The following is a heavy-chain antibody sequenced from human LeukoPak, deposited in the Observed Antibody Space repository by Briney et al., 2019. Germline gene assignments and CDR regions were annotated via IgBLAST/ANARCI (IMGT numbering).Heavy chain of an antibody. CDR3: AKDVQMTSNAYYNYFDY. V-gene: IGHV3-9*01. J-gene: IGHJ4*02. CDR2: ISSNSGGI. Sequence: PGGSLRLSCAASGFTFDDYAMHWVRQAPGKGLEWVSGISSNSGGIDYADSVKGRFTTSRDNAKNSLYLQMNSLRPEDTAFYYCAKDVQMTSNAYYNYFDYWGQGTLVTVSS. CDR1: GFTFDDYA. D-gene: IGHD3-22*01.